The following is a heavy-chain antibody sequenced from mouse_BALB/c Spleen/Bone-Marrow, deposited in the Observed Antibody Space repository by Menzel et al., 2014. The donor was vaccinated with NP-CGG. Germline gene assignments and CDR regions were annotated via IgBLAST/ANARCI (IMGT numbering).Heavy chain of an antibody. CDR2: ISSGSSTI. V-gene: IGHV5-17*02. D-gene: IGHD4-1*01. CDR1: GFTFSSFG. Sequence: EVMLVESGGGLVQPGGSRKLSCAASGFTFSSFGMHWVRQAPEKGLEWVAYISSGSSTIFYADTVKGRFTVSRDNPKNTLFLQMTSLRSEDTAMYYCTRGGNWDDLDYWGQGTTLPVSS. CDR3: TRGGNWDDLDY. J-gene: IGHJ2*01.